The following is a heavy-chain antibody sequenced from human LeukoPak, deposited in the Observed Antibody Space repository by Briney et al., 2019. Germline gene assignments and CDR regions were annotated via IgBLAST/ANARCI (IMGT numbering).Heavy chain of an antibody. J-gene: IGHJ4*02. V-gene: IGHV4-59*01. CDR3: ARSRGWLRAFDY. CDR1: GGSISSYY. Sequence: SETLSLTCTVSGGSISSYYWSWIRQPPGKGLEWIGYIYYSGSTNYNPSLKSRVTISVDTSKNQFSLKLSSVTAADTAVFYCARSRGWLRAFDYWGQGTLVTVSS. CDR2: IYYSGST. D-gene: IGHD5-12*01.